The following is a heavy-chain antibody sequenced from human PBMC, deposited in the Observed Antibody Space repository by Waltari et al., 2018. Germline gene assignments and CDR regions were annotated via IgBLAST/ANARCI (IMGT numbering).Heavy chain of an antibody. Sequence: QVQLQQWGAGLLKPSETLSLTCTVSGGSISSYYWSWIRQPPGKGLEWIGYIYYSGSTNYNPSLTSRVTISVDTSKNQFSLKLSSVTAADTAVYYCARDQGGCSSTSCWGAFDIWGQGTMVTVSS. CDR1: GGSISSYY. V-gene: IGHV4-59*01. J-gene: IGHJ3*02. CDR3: ARDQGGCSSTSCWGAFDI. D-gene: IGHD2-2*01. CDR2: IYYSGST.